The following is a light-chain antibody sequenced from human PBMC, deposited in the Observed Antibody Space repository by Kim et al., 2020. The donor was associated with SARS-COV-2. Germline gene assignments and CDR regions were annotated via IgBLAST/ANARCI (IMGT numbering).Light chain of an antibody. CDR3: QRSNSTPVS. Sequence: SASVGDRGTRPCRASQSIRSKLNWYQQRPGKAPNLQSYGESSLQSRVQSKFSSSGSGTDFSRTISSLQPEDFATCYCQRSNSTPVSFDQGTKLEI. CDR1: QSIRSK. CDR2: GES. V-gene: IGKV1-39*01. J-gene: IGKJ2*03.